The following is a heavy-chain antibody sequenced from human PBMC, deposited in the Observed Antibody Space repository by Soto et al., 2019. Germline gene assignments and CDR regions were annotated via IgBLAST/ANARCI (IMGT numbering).Heavy chain of an antibody. CDR1: GGTFSSYA. CDR3: ARARYSSSWDPSAGYYYYGMDV. V-gene: IGHV1-69*13. J-gene: IGHJ6*02. D-gene: IGHD6-13*01. Sequence: SVKVSCKASGGTFSSYAISWVRQAPGQGLEWMGGIIPIFGTANYAQKFQGRVTITADESTSTAYMELSSLRSEDTAVYYCARARYSSSWDPSAGYYYYGMDVWGQGTTVTVSS. CDR2: IIPIFGTA.